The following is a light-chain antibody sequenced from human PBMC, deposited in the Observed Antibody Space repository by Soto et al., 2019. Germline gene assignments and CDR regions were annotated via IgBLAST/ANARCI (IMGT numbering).Light chain of an antibody. CDR1: QSISNH. CDR2: AAS. V-gene: IGKV1-39*01. J-gene: IGKJ5*01. CDR3: QQSNTFPIT. Sequence: DIQMTQSPSSLSASVEDRVIITCRASQSISNHLNWYQQIPGKAPKLLIYAASTLRSGVPSRFGGSGSGTDFTLTISSLQPEDFATYFCQQSNTFPITFGQGTRLEIK.